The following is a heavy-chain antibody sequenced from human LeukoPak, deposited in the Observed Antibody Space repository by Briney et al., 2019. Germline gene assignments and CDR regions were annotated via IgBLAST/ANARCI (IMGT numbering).Heavy chain of an antibody. D-gene: IGHD6-19*01. CDR3: ARGARYSSGWGMGNYYYGMDV. J-gene: IGHJ6*02. Sequence: GGSLRLSCAASGFTFSSYGMHWVRQAPGKGLEWVAVIWYDGSNKYYADSVKGRFTISRDNSKNTLYLQMNSLRAGDTAEYYCARGARYSSGWGMGNYYYGMDVWGQGTTVTVSS. CDR2: IWYDGSNK. V-gene: IGHV3-33*01. CDR1: GFTFSSYG.